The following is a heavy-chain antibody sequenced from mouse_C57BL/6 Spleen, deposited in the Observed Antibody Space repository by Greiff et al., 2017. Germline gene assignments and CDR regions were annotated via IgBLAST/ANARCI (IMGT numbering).Heavy chain of an antibody. CDR3: ARDGDYDRGYAMDY. J-gene: IGHJ4*01. Sequence: EVKLVESEGGLVQPGSSMKLSCTASGFTFSDYYMAWVRQVPEKGLEWVANINYDGSSTYYLDSLKSRFIISRDNAKNILYLQMSSLKSEDTATYYCARDGDYDRGYAMDYWGQGTSVTVSS. V-gene: IGHV5-16*01. CDR1: GFTFSDYY. CDR2: INYDGSST. D-gene: IGHD2-4*01.